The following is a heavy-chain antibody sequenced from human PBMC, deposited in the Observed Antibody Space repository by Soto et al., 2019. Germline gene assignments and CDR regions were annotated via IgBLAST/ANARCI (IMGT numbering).Heavy chain of an antibody. Sequence: QVQLQESGPGLVKPSGTLSLSCAVSGDSISRGNWWSWVRQSPGQGLEWIGEIHQSGSTNYNLSLKSRDTISRDKSKNHFSLSLASVTAADTAVYYCARATAVADAIVYGLDGWGQGTAVTVSS. J-gene: IGHJ6*02. D-gene: IGHD1-26*01. V-gene: IGHV4-4*02. CDR3: ARATAVADAIVYGLDG. CDR2: IHQSGST. CDR1: GDSISRGNW.